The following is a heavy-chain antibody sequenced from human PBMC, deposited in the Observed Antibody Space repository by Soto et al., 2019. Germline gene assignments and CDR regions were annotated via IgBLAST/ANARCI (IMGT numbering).Heavy chain of an antibody. CDR3: ARGDRGAFDY. J-gene: IGHJ4*02. D-gene: IGHD1-26*01. Sequence: QLQLQESGSGLVKPSQTLSLTCAVSXXXXXXXXXXXXWXXXXXGKGLEWIGYIYHSGSTYYNPSLKXXXTXXXXXSKXXXSXXXXXXXAADTAVYYXARGDRGAFDYWGQGTLVTVSS. CDR1: XXXXXXXXXX. V-gene: IGHV4-30-2*01. CDR2: IYHSGST.